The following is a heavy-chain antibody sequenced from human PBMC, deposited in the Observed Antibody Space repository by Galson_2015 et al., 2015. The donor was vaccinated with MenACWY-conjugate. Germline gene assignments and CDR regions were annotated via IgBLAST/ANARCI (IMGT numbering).Heavy chain of an antibody. J-gene: IGHJ5*02. CDR3: ATEGLRYAP. V-gene: IGHV6-1*01. D-gene: IGHD1-14*01. CDR2: TYCRSKCYS. Sequence: CAITGDSVSSHSAAWKWSRQSRSRGLEGLGRTYCRSKCYSDYAVYVKGRITIRTDTSKNQFSLQLNSVTPEDPAVYDCATEGLRYAPRGQGTRDTVSS. CDR1: GDSVSSHSAA.